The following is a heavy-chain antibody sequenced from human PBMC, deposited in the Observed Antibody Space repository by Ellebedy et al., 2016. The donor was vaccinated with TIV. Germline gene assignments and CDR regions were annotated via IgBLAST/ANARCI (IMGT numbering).Heavy chain of an antibody. CDR3: ARDTRFIDHQHNWFDP. J-gene: IGHJ5*02. V-gene: IGHV3-11*01. D-gene: IGHD2-2*01. CDR2: ISNSDSSI. CDR1: GFTFSDYY. Sequence: GESLKISCAASGFTFSDYYMSWIRQAPGKGLEWLSYISNSDSSIFYVDSVRGRFTISRDNAKNLLYLQMNSLRAEDTAVYYCARDTRFIDHQHNWFDPWGQGTLVTVSS.